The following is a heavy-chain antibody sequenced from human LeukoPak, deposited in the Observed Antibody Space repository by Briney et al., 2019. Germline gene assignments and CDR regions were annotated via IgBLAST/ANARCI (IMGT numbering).Heavy chain of an antibody. V-gene: IGHV3-53*01. CDR3: ARGSTYSSSWGFDY. D-gene: IGHD6-13*01. CDR2: IYSGGST. J-gene: IGHJ4*02. Sequence: GVSLRLSCAASGFTVSSNYMSWVRQAPGKGLEWVSVIYSGGSTYYADSVKGRFTISRDNSKNTLYLQMNSLRAEDTAVYYCARGSTYSSSWGFDYWGQGTLVTVSS. CDR1: GFTVSSNY.